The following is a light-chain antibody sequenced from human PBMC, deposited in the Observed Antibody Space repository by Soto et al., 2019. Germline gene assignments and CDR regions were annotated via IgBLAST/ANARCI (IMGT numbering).Light chain of an antibody. CDR1: QGIRND. V-gene: IGKV1-6*01. CDR2: AAS. J-gene: IGKJ4*01. CDR3: QQSDNLTFT. Sequence: AIQMTQSPSSLSSSLGDRVTITCRASQGIRNDLGWYQQKPGKAPNLLIYAASSLQSGVPSRFSGSVSGTDGTLTINSLKKEDSSTYYCQQSDNLTFTFGGGTKVDIK.